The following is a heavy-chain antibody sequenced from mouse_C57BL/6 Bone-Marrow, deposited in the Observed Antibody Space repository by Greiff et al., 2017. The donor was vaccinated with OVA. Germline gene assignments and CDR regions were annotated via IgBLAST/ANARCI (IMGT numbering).Heavy chain of an antibody. CDR3: ASGTPAWFAY. V-gene: IGHV1-69*01. J-gene: IGHJ3*01. Sequence: QVQLQQPGAELVMPGASVKLSCKASGYTFTSYWMHWVKQRPGQGLEWIGEIDPSDSYTNYNQKFKGKSTLTVDKSSSTAYMQLSSLTSEDSAVHYCASGTPAWFAYWGQGTLSLSLQ. D-gene: IGHD4-1*01. CDR1: GYTFTSYW. CDR2: IDPSDSYT.